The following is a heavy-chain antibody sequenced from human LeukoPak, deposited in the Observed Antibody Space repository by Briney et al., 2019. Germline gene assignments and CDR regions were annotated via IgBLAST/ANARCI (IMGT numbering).Heavy chain of an antibody. CDR1: GDSVSSNSAA. V-gene: IGHV6-1*01. J-gene: IGHJ4*02. Sequence: SQTLSLTCAISGDSVSSNSAAWTWIRQSPSRGLEWLGRTYYRSKWYNDFAPSVKSRITINPDTSKNQFSLQLNSVTPEDTAVYYCAREATGWRPLDFWGQGTLVTVSS. CDR2: TYYRSKWYN. D-gene: IGHD6-19*01. CDR3: AREATGWRPLDF.